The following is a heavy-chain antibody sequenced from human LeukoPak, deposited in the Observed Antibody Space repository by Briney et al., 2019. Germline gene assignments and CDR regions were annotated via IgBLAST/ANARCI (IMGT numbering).Heavy chain of an antibody. Sequence: ASVKVSCKASGYTFTGYYMHWVRQAPGHGLEWMGWINPNRGGTNYAQKFQGRVTITRDTSISTAYMELSRLRSDDPAVYYCARVAFYCSSTSCYAYYGMDVWGQGTTVTVSS. D-gene: IGHD2-2*01. J-gene: IGHJ6*02. CDR2: INPNRGGT. CDR3: ARVAFYCSSTSCYAYYGMDV. V-gene: IGHV1-2*02. CDR1: GYTFTGYY.